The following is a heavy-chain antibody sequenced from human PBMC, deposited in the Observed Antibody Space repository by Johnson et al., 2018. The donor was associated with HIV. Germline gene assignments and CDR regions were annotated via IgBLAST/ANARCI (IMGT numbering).Heavy chain of an antibody. D-gene: IGHD6-6*01. V-gene: IGHV3-30*03. CDR2: TSYDGSNK. J-gene: IGHJ3*02. CDR1: GFTFSSYG. CDR3: ARAEGSSSVVDAFDI. Sequence: QVQLVESGGGVVQPGRSLRLSCAASGFTFSSYGIHWVRQAPGKGLEWVTVTSYDGSNKYYADSVKGRFTISRDNSKNTLYLQMNSLRAEDTAVYYCARAEGSSSVVDAFDIWGQGTMVTVSS.